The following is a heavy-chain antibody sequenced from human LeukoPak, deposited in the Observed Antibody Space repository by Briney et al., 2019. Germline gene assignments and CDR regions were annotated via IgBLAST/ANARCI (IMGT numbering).Heavy chain of an antibody. CDR3: AKVGEVATTSSGWTDY. D-gene: IGHD6-19*01. CDR2: ISGSGGST. Sequence: GGSLRLTYAASGFTFSSYARSWVRQAPGKGREWVSAISGSGGSTYYVDSVKGRFTISRDNSKNTLYLQMTSLRAEDTALYYCAKVGEVATTSSGWTDYWGQGTLVTVSS. CDR1: GFTFSSYA. J-gene: IGHJ4*02. V-gene: IGHV3-23*01.